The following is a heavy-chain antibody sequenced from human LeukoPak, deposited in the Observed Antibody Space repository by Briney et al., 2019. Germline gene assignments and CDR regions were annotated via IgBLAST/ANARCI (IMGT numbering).Heavy chain of an antibody. CDR3: ARGEGSHYYYDSSDYYGDFDY. CDR2: ISSSSSTI. J-gene: IGHJ4*02. CDR1: GFTFSSYS. V-gene: IGHV3-48*04. Sequence: PGGSLRLSCAASGFTFSSYSMNWVRQAPGKGLEWVSYISSSSSTIYYADSVKGRFTISRDNAKNSLYLQMNSLRAEDTAVYYCARGEGSHYYYDSSDYYGDFDYWGQGTLVTVSS. D-gene: IGHD3-22*01.